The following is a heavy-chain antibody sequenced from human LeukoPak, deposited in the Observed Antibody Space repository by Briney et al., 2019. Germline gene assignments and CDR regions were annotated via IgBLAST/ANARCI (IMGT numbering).Heavy chain of an antibody. J-gene: IGHJ4*02. CDR3: ARGYHIGGDCYY. CDR1: GGTFSSYA. V-gene: IGHV1-69*01. CDR2: IIPIFGTA. D-gene: IGHD2-21*02. Sequence: GSSVKVSCKASGGTFSSYAISWVRQAPGQGLEWMGGIIPIFGTANYAQKFQGRVTITADESTSTAYMELSSLRSEDTAVYYCARGYHIGGDCYYWGQGTLATVSS.